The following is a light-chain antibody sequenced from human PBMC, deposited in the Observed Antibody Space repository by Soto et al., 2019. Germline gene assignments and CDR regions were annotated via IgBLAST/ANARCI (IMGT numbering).Light chain of an antibody. J-gene: IGKJ1*01. V-gene: IGKV1-5*01. Sequence: DIQMTQSPSTLSASVGDRVTITCRASQSISSWLAWYQQKPGKAPKLMIYDASSLQSGVPATFSGSGSGTEFTLAISSLQPDDFATYYCQQYNSYPCTFGQGTKVEI. CDR3: QQYNSYPCT. CDR1: QSISSW. CDR2: DAS.